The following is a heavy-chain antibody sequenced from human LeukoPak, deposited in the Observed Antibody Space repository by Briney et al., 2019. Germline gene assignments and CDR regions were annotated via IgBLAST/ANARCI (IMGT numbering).Heavy chain of an antibody. Sequence: GSLRLSCAASGFTVSSSYMSWVRQAPGKGLEWVSVIYSGGSTYYADSVKGRFTISRDNSKNTLYLQMNSLRAEDTAVYYCAKITVAGTYYYYYYMDVWGKGTTVTVSS. J-gene: IGHJ6*03. D-gene: IGHD6-19*01. CDR3: AKITVAGTYYYYYYMDV. V-gene: IGHV3-53*01. CDR2: IYSGGST. CDR1: GFTVSSSY.